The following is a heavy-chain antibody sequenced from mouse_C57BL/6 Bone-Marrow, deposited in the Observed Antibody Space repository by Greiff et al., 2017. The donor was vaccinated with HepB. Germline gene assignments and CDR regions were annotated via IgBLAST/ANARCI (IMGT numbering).Heavy chain of an antibody. Sequence: EVQLQQSGPELVKPGASVKLSCKASGYSFTGYYMNWVKQSPEKSLEWIGEINPSTGGTTYNQKFKAKATLTVDKSSSTAYMQLKSLTSEDSAVYYCAKTLYYGSSLFAYWGQGTLVTVSA. J-gene: IGHJ3*01. CDR3: AKTLYYGSSLFAY. CDR1: GYSFTGYY. CDR2: INPSTGGT. V-gene: IGHV1-42*01. D-gene: IGHD1-1*01.